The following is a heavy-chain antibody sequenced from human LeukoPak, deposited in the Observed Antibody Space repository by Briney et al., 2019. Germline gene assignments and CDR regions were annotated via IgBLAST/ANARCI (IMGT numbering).Heavy chain of an antibody. J-gene: IGHJ4*02. Sequence: KPSETLSLTCTVSGGSISSHYWSWIRQPPGKGLEWIGHLYYSGRTNYNPSLKSRVTISVDMSKKQFSLRLTSVNAADTAVYYCARGPIGYDCVWGSWFDYWGQGTLVTVSS. CDR2: LYYSGRT. V-gene: IGHV4-59*11. CDR3: ARGPIGYDCVWGSWFDY. D-gene: IGHD3-16*01. CDR1: GGSISSHY.